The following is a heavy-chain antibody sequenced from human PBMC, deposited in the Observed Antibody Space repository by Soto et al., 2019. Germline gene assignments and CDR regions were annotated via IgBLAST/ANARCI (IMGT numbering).Heavy chain of an antibody. J-gene: IGHJ6*02. CDR3: ARFSLRATVTTDFYFYGMDV. V-gene: IGHV5-51*01. D-gene: IGHD4-4*01. Sequence: PGESLKISCKGSGYRFVSYYIAWVRQMPGKGLEWMGIIYPGDSETTYSPSSQGQVTMSADKSISTAYLQWSSLKASDTAMYYCARFSLRATVTTDFYFYGMDVWGQGTTVTVSS. CDR2: IYPGDSET. CDR1: GYRFVSYY.